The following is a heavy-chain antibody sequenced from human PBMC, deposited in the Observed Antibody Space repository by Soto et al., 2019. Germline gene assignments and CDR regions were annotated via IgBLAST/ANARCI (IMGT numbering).Heavy chain of an antibody. Sequence: SETLSLTCTVSGGSITNSGQYCVWIRQPPGKGLEWIGSIYYSGSPYYTPSLKSRLTMSVDPSKHQSSLKLSSAPAAAPAVYSCAREGCAGASGTAYGESDVWGQGTTVTVSS. CDR1: GGSITNSGQY. CDR3: AREGCAGASGTAYGESDV. V-gene: IGHV4-39*02. CDR2: IYYSGSP. D-gene: IGHD3-3*01. J-gene: IGHJ6*02.